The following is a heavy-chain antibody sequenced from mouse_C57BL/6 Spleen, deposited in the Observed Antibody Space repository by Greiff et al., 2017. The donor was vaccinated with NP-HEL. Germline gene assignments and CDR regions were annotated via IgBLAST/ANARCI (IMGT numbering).Heavy chain of an antibody. D-gene: IGHD1-1*01. J-gene: IGHJ1*03. CDR3: ASPTVVATYWYFDV. CDR2: IHPNSGST. CDR1: GYTFTSYW. V-gene: IGHV1-64*01. Sequence: VQLQQPGAELVKPGASVKLSCKASGYTFTSYWMHWVKQRPGQGLEWIGMIHPNSGSTNYNEKFKSKATLTVDKSSSTAYMQLSSLTSEDSAVYYCASPTVVATYWYFDVWGTGTTVTVSS.